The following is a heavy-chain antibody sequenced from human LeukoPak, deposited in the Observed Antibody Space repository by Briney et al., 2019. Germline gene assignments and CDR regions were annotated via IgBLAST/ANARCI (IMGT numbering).Heavy chain of an antibody. Sequence: GGSLRLSCAASGFTFSSYWMSWVRQARGKALEWVAYIKQDGSEKYYVDSVKGRFTISRDNAKNSLYLQMNSLRAEDTAVYYCARFYSTPHYYYDSSGYYHFDYWGQGTLVTVSS. V-gene: IGHV3-7*01. CDR2: IKQDGSEK. CDR1: GFTFSSYW. CDR3: ARFYSTPHYYYDSSGYYHFDY. D-gene: IGHD3-22*01. J-gene: IGHJ4*02.